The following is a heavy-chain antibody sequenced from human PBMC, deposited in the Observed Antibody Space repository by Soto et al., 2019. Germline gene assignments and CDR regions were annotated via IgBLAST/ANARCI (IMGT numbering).Heavy chain of an antibody. V-gene: IGHV3-48*02. CDR3: ARKGVDLDY. J-gene: IGHJ4*02. Sequence: GGPLRLSCGASGFLFSRSSMTCVCQAPGKGLVWISYISTTSSCIYYADSVQGRFTISRDNAKNSLFLKMNSLRDEDKGVYYCARKGVDLDYWGQGALVTVSS. D-gene: IGHD3-3*01. CDR2: ISTTSSCI. CDR1: GFLFSRSS.